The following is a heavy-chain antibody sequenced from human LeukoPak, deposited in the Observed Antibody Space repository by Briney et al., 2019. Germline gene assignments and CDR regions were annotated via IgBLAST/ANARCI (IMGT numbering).Heavy chain of an antibody. CDR1: GGSFSGYY. D-gene: IGHD2-2*01. Sequence: SETLSLTCAVSGGSFSGYYWSWIRQAPGKGLEWIGEIKQSGGPDYNPFLKSRVTISLDTSTTQFSLRLSSVTAADTAVYYCARGPPQDYCITTNCYFVFDYWGQGTLVTVSS. CDR3: ARGPPQDYCITTNCYFVFDY. J-gene: IGHJ4*02. V-gene: IGHV4-34*01. CDR2: IKQSGGP.